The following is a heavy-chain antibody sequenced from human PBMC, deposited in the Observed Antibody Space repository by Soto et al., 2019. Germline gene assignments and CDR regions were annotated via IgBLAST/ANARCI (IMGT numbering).Heavy chain of an antibody. CDR3: ARDNDYYYYYGMDV. CDR2: IKQDGSEK. J-gene: IGHJ6*02. Sequence: PGGPLRLSXAASEFTFSSYWISWVRQAPGKGLEWVANIKQDGSEKYYVDSVKGRFTISRDNAKNSLYLQMNSLRAEDTAVYYCARDNDYYYYYGMDVWGQGTTVTVSS. V-gene: IGHV3-7*05. CDR1: EFTFSSYW.